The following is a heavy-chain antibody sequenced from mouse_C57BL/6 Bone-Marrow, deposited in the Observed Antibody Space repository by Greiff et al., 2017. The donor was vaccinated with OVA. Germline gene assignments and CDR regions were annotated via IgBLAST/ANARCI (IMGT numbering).Heavy chain of an antibody. D-gene: IGHD1-1*01. CDR2: IRNKAHGYTT. CDR3: ARWDYYGSSYDAMDY. V-gene: IGHV7-3*01. J-gene: IGHJ4*01. Sequence: EVKVVESGGGLVQPGGSLSLSCAASGFTFTDYYMSWVRQPPGKALEWLGFIRNKAHGYTTEYSASVKGRFTISRDNSQSILYLQMNALRAEDSATYYCARWDYYGSSYDAMDYWGQGTSVTVSS. CDR1: GFTFTDYY.